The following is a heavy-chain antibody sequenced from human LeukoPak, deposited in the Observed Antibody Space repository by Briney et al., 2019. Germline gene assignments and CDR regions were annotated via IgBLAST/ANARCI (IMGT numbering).Heavy chain of an antibody. V-gene: IGHV4-4*02. D-gene: IGHD3-16*02. J-gene: IGHJ3*02. Sequence: SGTLSLTCAVSGGSISSSNWWSWVRQPPGKGLEWIGEIYHSGSTNYNPSLKSRVTISVDKSKNQFSLKLSSVTAADTAVYYCARLAIIEEDWDAFDIWGQGTMVTVSS. CDR1: GGSISSSNW. CDR2: IYHSGST. CDR3: ARLAIIEEDWDAFDI.